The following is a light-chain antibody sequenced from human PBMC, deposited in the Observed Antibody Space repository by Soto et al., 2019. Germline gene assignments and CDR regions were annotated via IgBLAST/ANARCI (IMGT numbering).Light chain of an antibody. Sequence: QSVLTQPPSVSAAPGQRVTISCSGSSSNIPNNYVSWYQQLPGTGPKLLIYDNDKRPSGIPDRFSGSKSGTAATLGVTGLQTGDEADYYCQVWTTNGDHPRVLFGGGTKLTVL. CDR3: QVWTTNGDHPRVL. J-gene: IGLJ2*01. CDR1: SSNIPNNY. CDR2: DND. V-gene: IGLV1-51*01.